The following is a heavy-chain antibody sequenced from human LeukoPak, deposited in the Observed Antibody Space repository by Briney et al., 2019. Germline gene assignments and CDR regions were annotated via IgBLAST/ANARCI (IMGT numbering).Heavy chain of an antibody. D-gene: IGHD3-10*01. V-gene: IGHV3-23*01. CDR3: AKDSSYYGAGRDFDY. J-gene: IGHJ4*02. CDR1: GFTFSSYA. CDR2: ISAGGGST. Sequence: GGSLRLSCAASGFTFSSYAMSWVRQAPGKGLEWVSSISAGGGSTYFADSVKGRFTISRDNSKNTLHLQMNSLRAEDTAVYYCAKDSSYYGAGRDFDYWGQGTLVTVSS.